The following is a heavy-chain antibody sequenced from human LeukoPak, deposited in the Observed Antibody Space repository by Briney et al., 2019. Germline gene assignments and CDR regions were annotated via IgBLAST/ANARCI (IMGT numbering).Heavy chain of an antibody. CDR2: IGTAGDA. CDR3: TGGAGWLTDY. Sequence: GGSLRLSCAASGFTFSSYDMHWVRQVTGKGLEWVSGIGTAGDAHYPGSVKGRFTISRDNAKNSVYLQMNSLRAEDTAVYYCTGGAGWLTDYWGQGTLVTVSS. CDR1: GFTFSSYD. V-gene: IGHV3-13*01. J-gene: IGHJ4*02. D-gene: IGHD6-19*01.